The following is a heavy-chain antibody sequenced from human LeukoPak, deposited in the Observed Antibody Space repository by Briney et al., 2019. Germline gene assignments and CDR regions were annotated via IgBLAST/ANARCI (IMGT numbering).Heavy chain of an antibody. D-gene: IGHD1-20*01. Sequence: QPGGSLRLSCAASGFTFSSYWMSWVRQAPGKGPEWVANIKQDGSEKYYVDSVKGRFTISRDNAKNSLYLRMNSLGAEDTAVYYCARDQSITGTNDAFDIWGQGTMVTVSS. V-gene: IGHV3-7*01. CDR2: IKQDGSEK. CDR3: ARDQSITGTNDAFDI. J-gene: IGHJ3*02. CDR1: GFTFSSYW.